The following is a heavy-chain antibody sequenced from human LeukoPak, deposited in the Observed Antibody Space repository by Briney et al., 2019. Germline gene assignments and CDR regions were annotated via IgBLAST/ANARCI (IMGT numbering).Heavy chain of an antibody. D-gene: IGHD3-10*01. CDR1: GGSISSGAYS. CDR3: ASQWFGELLGGDAFDI. CDR2: IYPSGRT. J-gene: IGHJ3*02. Sequence: PSETLSLTCAVSGGSISSGAYSWSWIRQPPGKGLEWIGYIYPSGRTYYNPSLKSRVTISVDTSRNQFSLKLSSVTAADTAVYYCASQWFGELLGGDAFDIWGQGTMVTVSS. V-gene: IGHV4-30-2*01.